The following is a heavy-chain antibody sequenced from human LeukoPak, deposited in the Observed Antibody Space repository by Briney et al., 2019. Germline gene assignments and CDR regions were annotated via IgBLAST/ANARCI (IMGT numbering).Heavy chain of an antibody. CDR1: GGSFSGYY. D-gene: IGHD3-10*01. CDR3: ARVLTMVRGVKTPFFDY. J-gene: IGHJ4*02. CDR2: INHSGST. V-gene: IGHV4-34*01. Sequence: KPSETLSLTCAVYGGSFSGYYWSWIRQPPGKGLEWIGEINHSGSTNYNPSLKSRVTISVDTSKNQFSLKLSSVTAADTAVYYCARVLTMVRGVKTPFFDYWGQGTLVTVSS.